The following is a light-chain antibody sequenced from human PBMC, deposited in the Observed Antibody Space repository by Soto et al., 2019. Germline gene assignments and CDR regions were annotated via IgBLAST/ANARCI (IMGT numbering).Light chain of an antibody. CDR2: GNS. J-gene: IGLJ2*01. V-gene: IGLV1-40*01. CDR1: SSNIGAGND. CDR3: LYYDSSRRVVV. Sequence: QSVLTQPPSVSGAPGQRVTISCTGSSSNIGAGNDVHWYQQLPETAPKLLIYGNSNRPSGVPDRFSGSQSGTSAPLAITGLQAEDEVGSYVLYYDSSRRVVVFGGGTTLTVL.